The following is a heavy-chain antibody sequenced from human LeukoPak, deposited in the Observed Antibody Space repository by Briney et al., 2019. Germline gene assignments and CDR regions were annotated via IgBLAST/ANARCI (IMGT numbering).Heavy chain of an antibody. CDR2: IYYSGST. V-gene: IGHV4-39*01. J-gene: IGHJ2*01. Sequence: SETLSLTCTVSGGSISSGSYYWAWIRQPPGKGLEWIGTIYYSGSTYYTPSLKTRDTISIDTSKNQFSLRLSSVTAADTAIYYCARRTLMTSGPPADLWGRGWLVSVSS. CDR3: ARRTLMTSGPPADL. D-gene: IGHD3-10*01. CDR1: GGSISSGSYY.